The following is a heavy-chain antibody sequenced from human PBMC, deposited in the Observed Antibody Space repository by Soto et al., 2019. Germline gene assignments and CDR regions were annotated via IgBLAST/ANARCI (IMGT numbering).Heavy chain of an antibody. D-gene: IGHD1-20*01. CDR3: ARDPGISGGPEGRRDNWFGP. V-gene: IGHV1-18*01. CDR1: GYTFTSYG. J-gene: IGHJ5*02. Sequence: QVQLVQSGAEVKKPGASVKVSCKASGYTFTSYGISWVRQAPGQGLEWMGWISAYNGNTNYAQKLQGRVTMTTDTTTRTAYMELRRLRSAGTAVYYCARDPGISGGPEGRRDNWFGPWGQGSLVTVSS. CDR2: ISAYNGNT.